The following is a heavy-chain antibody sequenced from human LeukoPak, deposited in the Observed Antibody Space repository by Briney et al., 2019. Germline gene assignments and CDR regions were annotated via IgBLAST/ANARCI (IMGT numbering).Heavy chain of an antibody. CDR1: GFTSSDYY. D-gene: IGHD4-17*01. J-gene: IGHJ4*02. Sequence: GGSLRLSCAVSGFTSSDYYMSWVRQAPGKGMECVSYISSDSSYTNYADSVRGRFTISRDHAKNSPYLQMNSLRAEDTAVYYCVRGGPYGDYDAYWGQGTLVTVSS. CDR3: VRGGPYGDYDAY. CDR2: ISSDSSYT. V-gene: IGHV3-11*06.